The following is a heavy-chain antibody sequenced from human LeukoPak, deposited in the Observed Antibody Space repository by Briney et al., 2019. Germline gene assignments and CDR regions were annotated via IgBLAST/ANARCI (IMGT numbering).Heavy chain of an antibody. Sequence: RPGGSLRRSCAVSGFTFSDYYMSWIRQAPGEGLEWVSATSGSGGSTYYADSVKGRFTISRDNSKNTLYLQMNSLRAEDTAVYYCAKDREITFGGVIVHFDYWGQGTLVTVSS. V-gene: IGHV3-23*01. CDR2: TSGSGGST. CDR3: AKDREITFGGVIVHFDY. D-gene: IGHD3-16*02. J-gene: IGHJ4*02. CDR1: GFTFSDYY.